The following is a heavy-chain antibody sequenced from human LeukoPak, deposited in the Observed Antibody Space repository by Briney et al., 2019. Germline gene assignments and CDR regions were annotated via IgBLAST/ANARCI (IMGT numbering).Heavy chain of an antibody. CDR2: IYYTGST. J-gene: IGHJ5*02. V-gene: IGHV4-59*02. CDR1: GGSVSDYY. Sequence: SETLSLTCTISGGSVSDYYWSWIRQSPGKGLEWIGYIYYTGSTTYNPSLKSRVTMSADTSKNQFSLKLSSVTAADTAVYYCARVYCPNGVCYNSRGWFDPWGQGTLVTVSS. D-gene: IGHD2-8*01. CDR3: ARVYCPNGVCYNSRGWFDP.